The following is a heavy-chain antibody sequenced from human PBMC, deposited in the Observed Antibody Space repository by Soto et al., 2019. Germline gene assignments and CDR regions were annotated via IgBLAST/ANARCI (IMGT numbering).Heavy chain of an antibody. D-gene: IGHD6-19*01. V-gene: IGHV3-23*01. CDR2: ISGSGGST. CDR1: GFTLSRYA. J-gene: IGHJ3*02. CDR3: AKDRVTVVGYDAFDI. Sequence: PGGSLRLSCAASGFTLSRYAMSWVRQAPGKGLEWVSGISGSGGSTYYADSVKGRFTISRDNSKNTLYLQMNSLRAEDTAVYYCAKDRVTVVGYDAFDIWGQGTMVTVSS.